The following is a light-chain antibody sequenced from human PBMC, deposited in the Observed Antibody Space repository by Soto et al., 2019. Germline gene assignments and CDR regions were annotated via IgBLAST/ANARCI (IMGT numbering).Light chain of an antibody. V-gene: IGKV3-11*01. CDR2: DAS. CDR3: QQYNNRPPDT. J-gene: IGKJ2*01. CDR1: QSVGYH. Sequence: EIVLTQSPATLSLSPGERATLSCRASQSVGYHLAWYQQKPGQAPRLLIYDASNRATGIPARFSGSGSGTDFTLAISSLEPEDFAVYYCQQYNNRPPDTFGQGTKLEIK.